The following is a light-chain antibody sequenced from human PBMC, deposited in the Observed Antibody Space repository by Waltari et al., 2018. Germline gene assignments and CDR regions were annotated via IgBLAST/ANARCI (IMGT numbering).Light chain of an antibody. J-gene: IGLJ2*01. CDR2: EVS. CDR3: CSYAGSSTLV. V-gene: IGLV2-23*02. Sequence: QSALTQPASVSGSPGQSITISCTRSSSDVGNYNLVSWYQKHPGQAPKCVIYEVSHRPYWVSDRFSGSKSGNTASLTISGLQAEDESDYYCCSYAGSSTLVFGGVTKLTVL. CDR1: SSDVGNYNL.